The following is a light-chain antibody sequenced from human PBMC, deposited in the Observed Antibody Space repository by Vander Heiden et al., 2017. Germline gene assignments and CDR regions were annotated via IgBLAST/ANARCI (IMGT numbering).Light chain of an antibody. CDR1: QSVSTN. V-gene: IGKV3-15*01. CDR3: QQYNDWPPVT. J-gene: IGKJ3*01. Sequence: DILSTHSPATLSVSPGATATLSTRARQSVSTNLAWYQQKPGQAPRLLIYGAVNRATGVPDRFRGSGIGTEFTLTISSLQSEDFAVYYCQQYNDWPPVTFGPGTKVDVK. CDR2: GAV.